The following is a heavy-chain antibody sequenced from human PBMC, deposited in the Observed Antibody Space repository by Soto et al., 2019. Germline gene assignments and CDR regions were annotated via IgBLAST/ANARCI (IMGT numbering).Heavy chain of an antibody. V-gene: IGHV3-23*01. CDR1: GFTFRGHA. J-gene: IGHJ3*02. CDR3: APHVSCAGGSCQYDAFAI. Sequence: EVRVLESGGDLVQPGGSLRLSCEGSGFTFRGHAMTWIPKAPGKGPEWVSTITADGGAYYADSVKGRFAMSRDASERNLYLQMNSLGVEDTAAYYCAPHVSCAGGSCQYDAFAIRGQGTVVTVSS. CDR2: ITADGGA. D-gene: IGHD2-15*01.